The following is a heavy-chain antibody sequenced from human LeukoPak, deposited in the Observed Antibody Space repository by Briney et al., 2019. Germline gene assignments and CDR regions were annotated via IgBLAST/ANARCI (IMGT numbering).Heavy chain of an antibody. Sequence: SLKISCQGSGYTFTCSWMGWARQMPGKGLEWMGSIYPGDFDAGYTPSSPGQVTISSDEPIRTTYIHWNSLEGSQTAMSYFTRIERGYSPYYWGQGTLVTISS. V-gene: IGHV5-51*04. CDR2: IYPGDFDA. D-gene: IGHD5-18*01. J-gene: IGHJ4*02. CDR3: TRIERGYSPYY. CDR1: GYTFTCSW.